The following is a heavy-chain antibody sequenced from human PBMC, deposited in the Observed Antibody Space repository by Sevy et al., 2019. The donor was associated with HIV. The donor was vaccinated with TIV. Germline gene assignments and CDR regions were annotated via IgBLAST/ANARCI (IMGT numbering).Heavy chain of an antibody. CDR3: AKGHGSSWYDSSYYYMDV. D-gene: IGHD6-13*01. J-gene: IGHJ6*03. CDR2: ISGSSGST. V-gene: IGHV3-23*01. CDR1: GFAFSSYA. Sequence: GGSLRLSCAASGFAFSSYAMSWVRQAPGKGLEWVSGISGSSGSTYYADSVKGRFTISRDYSKNTLYLQMNSLRAEDTAVYYCAKGHGSSWYDSSYYYMDVWGKGTTVTVSS.